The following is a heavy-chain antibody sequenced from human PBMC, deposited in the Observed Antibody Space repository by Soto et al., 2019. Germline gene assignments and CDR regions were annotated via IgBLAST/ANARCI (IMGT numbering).Heavy chain of an antibody. CDR3: ARVGSSRYFDWFGYYGMDV. CDR1: GSSISSGGYY. D-gene: IGHD3-9*01. CDR2: IYYSGST. Sequence: SETLSLTCTVSGSSISSGGYYWSWIRQHPGKGLEWIGYIYYSGSTYYNPSLKSRVTISVDTSKNQFSLKLSSVTAADTAVYYCARVGSSRYFDWFGYYGMDVWGQGTTVTVSS. J-gene: IGHJ6*02. V-gene: IGHV4-31*03.